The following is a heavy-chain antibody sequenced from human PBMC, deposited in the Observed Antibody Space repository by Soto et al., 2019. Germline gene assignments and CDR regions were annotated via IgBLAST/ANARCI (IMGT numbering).Heavy chain of an antibody. V-gene: IGHV4-34*01. CDR3: ARGRGLRYNWFDP. D-gene: IGHD4-17*01. CDR1: GGSFSVYY. CDR2: INHSGST. J-gene: IGHJ5*02. Sequence: SETLSLTCAVYGGSFSVYYWSWIRHPPGKGLEWIGEINHSGSTNYNPSLKSRVTISVDTSKNQFSLKLSSVTAADTAVYYCARGRGLRYNWFDPWGQGTLVTVSS.